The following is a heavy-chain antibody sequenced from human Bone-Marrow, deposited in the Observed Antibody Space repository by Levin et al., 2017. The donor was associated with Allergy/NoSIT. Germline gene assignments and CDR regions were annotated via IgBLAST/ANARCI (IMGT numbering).Heavy chain of an antibody. Sequence: ETLSLTCVVSGFTVSNNYMNWVRQAPGRGLDWVSLIYSTGVTKYADSVKGRFTISRDSSKNTLYLQMDRLRVEDTGVYYCARDGPAKPWAWGQGTMVTVSS. CDR1: GFTVSNNY. V-gene: IGHV3-53*01. J-gene: IGHJ3*01. CDR3: ARDGPAKPWA. D-gene: IGHD3/OR15-3a*01. CDR2: IYSTGVT.